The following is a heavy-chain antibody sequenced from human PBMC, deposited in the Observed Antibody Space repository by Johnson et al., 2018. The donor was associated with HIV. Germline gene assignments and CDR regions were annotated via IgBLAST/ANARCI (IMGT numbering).Heavy chain of an antibody. CDR1: GVTFSSYG. D-gene: IGHD6-19*01. CDR3: TRSVAAYWGGAFDI. CDR2: ISYDGSNK. Sequence: QEQLVESGGGVVQPGRSLTLSCAASGVTFSSYGMHWVRQAPGKGLEWVALISYDGSNKYYADSVKGRFTISRDDSKSIAYLQMNSLRTEDTAVYYCTRSVAAYWGGAFDIWGQGTMVTVSS. J-gene: IGHJ3*02. V-gene: IGHV3-30*03.